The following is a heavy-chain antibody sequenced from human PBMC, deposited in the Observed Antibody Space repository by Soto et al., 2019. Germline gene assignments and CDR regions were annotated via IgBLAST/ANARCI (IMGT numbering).Heavy chain of an antibody. Sequence: GGSLRLSCTASGFTFDDYAMHWVRQAPGKGLEWVSGISWNSGSIGNADSVKGRFIISRDNAKNSLYLQMNSLRAEDTALYYCAKGKNYYDFLTGYFDYWGQGTLVTVSS. V-gene: IGHV3-9*01. CDR3: AKGKNYYDFLTGYFDY. CDR2: ISWNSGSI. CDR1: GFTFDDYA. D-gene: IGHD3-9*01. J-gene: IGHJ4*02.